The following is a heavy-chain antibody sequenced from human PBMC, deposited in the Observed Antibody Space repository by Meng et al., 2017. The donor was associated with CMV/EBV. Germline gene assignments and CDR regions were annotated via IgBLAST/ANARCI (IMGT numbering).Heavy chain of an antibody. CDR3: ARDYDF. CDR2: ISYDGSNK. Sequence: SLRLSCAASGVTFSSYAMHWVRQAPGKGLEWVAVISYDGSNKYYADSVKGRFTISRDNSKNTLYLQMNSLRAEDTAVYYCARDYDFWGQGTLVTVSS. CDR1: GVTFSSYA. J-gene: IGHJ4*02. D-gene: IGHD3-3*01. V-gene: IGHV3-30*04.